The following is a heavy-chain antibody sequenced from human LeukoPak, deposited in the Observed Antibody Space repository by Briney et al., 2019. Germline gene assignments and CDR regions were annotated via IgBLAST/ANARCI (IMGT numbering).Heavy chain of an antibody. CDR3: ARADLAGTRYYGMDV. J-gene: IGHJ6*02. D-gene: IGHD6-19*01. CDR1: GFTFSSYG. V-gene: IGHV3-33*01. Sequence: GGSLRLSCAASGFTFSSYGMHWVRQAPGKGLEWVAVIWYDGSNKYYADSVKGRFTISRDNSKNTLYLQMNSLRAEDAAVYYCARADLAGTRYYGMDVWGQGTTVTVSS. CDR2: IWYDGSNK.